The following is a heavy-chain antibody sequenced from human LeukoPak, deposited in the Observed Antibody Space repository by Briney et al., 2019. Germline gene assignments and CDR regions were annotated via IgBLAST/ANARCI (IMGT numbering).Heavy chain of an antibody. D-gene: IGHD3-22*01. Sequence: SETLSLACAVYGGSFSGYYWTWIRHTPEKGLEWIGEMNPSGSTNYNPSLKSRVTISVDTSKNQFSLTLSSVTAADTAVYYCARGRQDVTMIVVIMTAVSYYLDVWGKGTTVTVS. J-gene: IGHJ6*03. CDR3: ARGRQDVTMIVVIMTAVSYYLDV. CDR2: MNPSGST. CDR1: GGSFSGYY. V-gene: IGHV4-34*01.